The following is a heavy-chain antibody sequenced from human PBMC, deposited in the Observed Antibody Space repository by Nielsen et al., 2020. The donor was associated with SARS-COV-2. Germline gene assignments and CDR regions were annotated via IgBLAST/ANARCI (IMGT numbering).Heavy chain of an antibody. V-gene: IGHV3-48*03. CDR2: ISNSGSVI. J-gene: IGHJ3*02. D-gene: IGHD6-19*01. CDR1: GFTFRNHE. CDR3: ARDPGVAVGEDGFDT. Sequence: LKISCAASGFTFRNHEMNWVRHIPGKGLEWVSYISNSGSVISYADSLKSRFTISRDNAQNSLYLQMNSLRVEDTGIYYCARDPGVAVGEDGFDTWGQGTMVTVSS.